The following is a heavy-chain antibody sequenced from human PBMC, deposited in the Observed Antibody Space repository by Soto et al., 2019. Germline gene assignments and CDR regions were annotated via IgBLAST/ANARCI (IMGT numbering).Heavy chain of an antibody. Sequence: QVQLVQSGAEVKKPGSSVKVSGKASGGTFSSYAISWVREAPGQGLEWMGGIIPIFGTANYAQKFQGRVTITADESTSTAYMELSSLRSGDTAVYYCARSKGGSYPVGYWGQGTLVTVSS. J-gene: IGHJ4*02. CDR2: IIPIFGTA. CDR1: GGTFSSYA. CDR3: ARSKGGSYPVGY. V-gene: IGHV1-69*01. D-gene: IGHD1-26*01.